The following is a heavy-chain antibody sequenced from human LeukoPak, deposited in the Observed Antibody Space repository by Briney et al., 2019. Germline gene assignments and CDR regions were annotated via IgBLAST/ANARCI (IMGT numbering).Heavy chain of an antibody. V-gene: IGHV1-2*02. Sequence: GASVKVSCKASGYTFTGYYMHWVRQAPGQGLEWMGWINPNSGGTNYAQKFQGRVTMTRDTSISTAYMELSRLRSDDTAVYYCARDREWEPQMRYYYYMDVWGKGTTVTISS. J-gene: IGHJ6*03. CDR2: INPNSGGT. D-gene: IGHD1-26*01. CDR3: ARDREWEPQMRYYYYMDV. CDR1: GYTFTGYY.